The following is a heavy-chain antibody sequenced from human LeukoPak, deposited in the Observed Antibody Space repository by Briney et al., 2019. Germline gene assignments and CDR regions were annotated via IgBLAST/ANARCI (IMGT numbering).Heavy chain of an antibody. J-gene: IGHJ4*02. CDR2: MNPNSGNT. CDR3: ATGPLHIVVVTATINDY. CDR1: GGTFTSYD. Sequence: GASVKVSCKASGGTFTSYDINWVRQATGQGLEWMGWMNPNSGNTGYAQKFQGRVTMTRNTSISTAYMELSSLRSEDTAVYYCATGPLHIVVVTATINDYWGQGTLVTVSS. V-gene: IGHV1-8*01. D-gene: IGHD2-21*02.